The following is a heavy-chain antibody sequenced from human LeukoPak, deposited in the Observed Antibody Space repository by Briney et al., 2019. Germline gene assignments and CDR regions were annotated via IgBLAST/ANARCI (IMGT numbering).Heavy chain of an antibody. J-gene: IGHJ4*02. CDR3: AKDLQGYFDY. Sequence: GGSLRLSCAASGFTFSSYGMHWVRQAPGKGLEWVAVISYDGSNKYYADSVKGRFTISRDNYKNALYLQMNSLRAEDTAVYYCAKDLQGYFDYLGQGTLVTVSS. CDR2: ISYDGSNK. V-gene: IGHV3-30*18. CDR1: GFTFSSYG.